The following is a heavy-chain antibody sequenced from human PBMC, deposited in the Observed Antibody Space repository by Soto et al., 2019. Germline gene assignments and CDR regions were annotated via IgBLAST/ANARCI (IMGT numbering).Heavy chain of an antibody. CDR2: TFYRSKWYA. D-gene: IGHD6-19*01. Sequence: SQTLSLTCGISGDSVSSTSAAWNLIRQSPSRGLEWLGRTFYRSKWYAEYAVSVKGRIAINPDTSKNQFSLQLNSLTPEDAAVYYCTRNGGWSFDYWGQGTLVTVS. J-gene: IGHJ4*02. CDR1: GDSVSSTSAA. V-gene: IGHV6-1*01. CDR3: TRNGGWSFDY.